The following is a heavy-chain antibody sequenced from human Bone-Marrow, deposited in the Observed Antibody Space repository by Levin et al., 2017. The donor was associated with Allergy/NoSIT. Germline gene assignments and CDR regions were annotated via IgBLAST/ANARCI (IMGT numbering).Heavy chain of an antibody. J-gene: IGHJ3*02. V-gene: IGHV1-2*02. D-gene: IGHD6-13*01. Sequence: PEASVKVSCKASGYTFSDYYIHWVRQAPGQGLEWLGWINPKSGATKYAQKFQGRVTVSSDTTTSMAYMDLRRLTSEDTAVYYCARDPGMAPPGVPDAFETWGQGTLVTVSS. CDR3: ARDPGMAPPGVPDAFET. CDR2: INPKSGAT. CDR1: GYTFSDYY.